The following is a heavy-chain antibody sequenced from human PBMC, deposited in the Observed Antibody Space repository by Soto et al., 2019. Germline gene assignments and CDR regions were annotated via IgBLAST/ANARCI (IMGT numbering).Heavy chain of an antibody. CDR1: GGSFSGYY. CDR3: ARDKITGLFDY. J-gene: IGHJ4*02. CDR2: INHSGST. D-gene: IGHD3-16*01. V-gene: IGHV4-34*01. Sequence: SETLSLTCAVYGGSFSGYYWTWIRQPPGTGLEWIGEINHSGSTNYNPSLKSRVTISVDTSKNQFSLKLTSVTAADTAVYYWARDKITGLFDYWGQGTLFTVSS.